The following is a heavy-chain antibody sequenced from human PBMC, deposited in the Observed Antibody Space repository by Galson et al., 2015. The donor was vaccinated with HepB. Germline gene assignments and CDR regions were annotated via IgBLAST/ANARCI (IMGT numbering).Heavy chain of an antibody. CDR1: GFNFANYV. J-gene: IGHJ4*02. V-gene: IGHV3-23*01. D-gene: IGHD6-13*01. CDR2: ISGSGGST. Sequence: SLRLSCAASGFNFANYVMNWVRQAPGKGLEWVSSISGSGGSTYYRGSFKGRFTISRDNSKNTGYLQMKSLRADDTAVYYCAKCAGSNWFVPHHFDSWGQGTLVTVSS. CDR3: AKCAGSNWFVPHHFDS.